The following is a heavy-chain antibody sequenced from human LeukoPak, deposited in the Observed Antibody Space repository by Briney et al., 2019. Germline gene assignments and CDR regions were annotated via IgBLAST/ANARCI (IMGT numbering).Heavy chain of an antibody. CDR3: ARDTVLLWFGERNGAIDF. Sequence: ASLKASCKASGYTFTSYGISWVRQAPGQGLEWMGWISAYNGNTNYAQKLQGRVTMTTDTSPSTAYMELRSLRSDDTAVYYCARDTVLLWFGERNGAIDFWGQGTLVTVSS. J-gene: IGHJ4*02. V-gene: IGHV1-18*01. CDR1: GYTFTSYG. CDR2: ISAYNGNT. D-gene: IGHD3-10*01.